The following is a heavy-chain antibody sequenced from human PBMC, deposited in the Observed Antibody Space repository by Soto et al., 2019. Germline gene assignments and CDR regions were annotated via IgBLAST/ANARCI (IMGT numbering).Heavy chain of an antibody. CDR1: GFTFDDYA. Sequence: PGGSLRLSCAASGFTFDDYAMHWVRQAPGKGLEWVSGISWNSGSIGYADSVKGRFTISRDNAKNSLYLQMNSLRAEDTALYYCAKGYCSSTSCFPFDYWGQGTLVTVSS. V-gene: IGHV3-9*01. D-gene: IGHD2-2*01. CDR3: AKGYCSSTSCFPFDY. J-gene: IGHJ4*02. CDR2: ISWNSGSI.